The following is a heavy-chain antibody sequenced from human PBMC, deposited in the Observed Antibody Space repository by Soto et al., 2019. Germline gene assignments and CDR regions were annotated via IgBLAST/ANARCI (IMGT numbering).Heavy chain of an antibody. CDR2: IITDTGYT. Sequence: QVQLVQSGAEEKKPGASVKVSCHVSGYTFTDYAIQWVRQAPGQGLECMGWIITDTGYTKYSQKFQGRVTITRDTSARTVYMELSSLRSEDTAVYYCARMPNFDYWGQGTLVTVSS. J-gene: IGHJ4*02. V-gene: IGHV1-3*04. CDR3: ARMPNFDY. D-gene: IGHD2-2*01. CDR1: GYTFTDYA.